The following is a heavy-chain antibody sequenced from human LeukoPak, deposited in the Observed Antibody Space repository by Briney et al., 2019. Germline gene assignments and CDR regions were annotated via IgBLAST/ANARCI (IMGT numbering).Heavy chain of an antibody. J-gene: IGHJ4*02. CDR2: ISYDGSNK. D-gene: IGHD2-21*02. Sequence: PGRSLRLSCAASGFTFSSYGMHWVRQAPGKGLEWVAAISYDGSNKFYADSVKGRFTISRDNSKNTLYLQMNSLKTEDTAVYYCTTSLAGAVTAVYPFDNWGQGTLVTVSS. CDR3: TTSLAGAVTAVYPFDN. CDR1: GFTFSSYG. V-gene: IGHV3-30*03.